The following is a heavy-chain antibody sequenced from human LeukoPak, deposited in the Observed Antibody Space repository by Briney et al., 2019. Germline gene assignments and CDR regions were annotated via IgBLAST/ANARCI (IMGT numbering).Heavy chain of an antibody. D-gene: IGHD6-19*01. CDR2: INSSGGQT. J-gene: IGHJ5*01. CDR1: GYTFISHY. CDR3: ARGLNWFDS. V-gene: IGHV1-46*01. Sequence: ASVKVSCKASGYTFISHYIRWVRQAPGQGLEWMGIINSSGGQTNYAQKFQGRVTMTRDTSTNTVYMELDGLTSEDTAIYYCARGLNWFDSWGQGTLVTVAS.